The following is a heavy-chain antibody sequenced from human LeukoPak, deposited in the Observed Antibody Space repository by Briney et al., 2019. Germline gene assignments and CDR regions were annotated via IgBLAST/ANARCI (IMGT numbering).Heavy chain of an antibody. CDR2: ISFDGSNK. D-gene: IGHD3-10*01. J-gene: IGHJ4*02. CDR1: GFTFDDYG. Sequence: GGSLRLSCAASGFTFDDYGMHWVRQAPGKGLEWVAVISFDGSNKYYADSVKGRFTVSRDNTKNTLNLQINRLRPEDTAVYYCARGYYFDSGSYFDYWGQGTRVTVSS. V-gene: IGHV3-30*03. CDR3: ARGYYFDSGSYFDY.